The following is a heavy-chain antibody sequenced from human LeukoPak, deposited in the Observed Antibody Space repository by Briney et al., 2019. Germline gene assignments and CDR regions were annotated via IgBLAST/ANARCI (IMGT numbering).Heavy chain of an antibody. D-gene: IGHD6-13*01. J-gene: IGHJ3*02. CDR2: IDSDGSTT. CDR3: AKPIYSSSWSDDALDI. V-gene: IGHV3-74*03. Sequence: GGSLRLSCAASGFTFSNCWMHWVRQAPGKGLEWVSRIDSDGSTTKYADSVKGRFTISRDNAENSLYLQMNSLRAEDTALYYCAKPIYSSSWSDDALDIWGQGTMVTVSS. CDR1: GFTFSNCW.